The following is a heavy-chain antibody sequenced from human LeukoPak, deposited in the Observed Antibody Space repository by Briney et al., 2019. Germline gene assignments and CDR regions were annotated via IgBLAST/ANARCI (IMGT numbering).Heavy chain of an antibody. CDR1: GFTLSSYA. V-gene: IGHV3-23*01. CDR3: AKPRISAITNSFDY. J-gene: IGHJ4*02. CDR2: ISGRGGST. D-gene: IGHD2-2*01. Sequence: PGGSLRLSCITSGFTLSSYAMSWVRQAPGKGLEWVSAISGRGGSTYYADSVKGRFTISRDNSKNTLYLQMNSLRAEDTAVYYCAKPRISAITNSFDYWGQGILVTVSS.